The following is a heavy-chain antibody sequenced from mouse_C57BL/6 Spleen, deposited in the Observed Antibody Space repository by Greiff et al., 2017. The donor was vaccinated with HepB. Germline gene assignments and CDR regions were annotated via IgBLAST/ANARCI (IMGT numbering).Heavy chain of an antibody. V-gene: IGHV1-64*01. CDR2: IHPNSGST. CDR1: GYTFTSYW. J-gene: IGHJ3*01. Sequence: VQLQQSGAELVKPGASVKLSCKASGYTFTSYWMHWVKQRPGKGLEWIGMIHPNSGSTKYNEKFKRKATLTVDKSSSTAYMQLSSLTSEDSAVYYCARPLITTVVPFAYWGQGTLVTVSA. D-gene: IGHD1-1*01. CDR3: ARPLITTVVPFAY.